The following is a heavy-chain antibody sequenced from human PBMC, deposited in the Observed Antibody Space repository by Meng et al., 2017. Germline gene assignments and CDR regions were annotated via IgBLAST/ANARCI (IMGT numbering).Heavy chain of an antibody. D-gene: IGHD7-27*01. CDR3: ARWPGDLWGLDY. V-gene: IGHV3-74*01. CDR1: GFTFSSYW. CDR2: INSDGSGT. J-gene: IGHJ4*02. Sequence: GESLKISCAASGFTFSSYWMHWVRQAPGKWLVWVSRINSDGSGTSYADSVKGRFTISRDNAKNTLYLQMNSLRAEDTAVYYCARWPGDLWGLDYWGQGTLVTVSS.